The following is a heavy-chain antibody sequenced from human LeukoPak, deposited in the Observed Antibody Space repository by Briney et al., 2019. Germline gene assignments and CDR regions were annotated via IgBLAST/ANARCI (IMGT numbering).Heavy chain of an antibody. V-gene: IGHV3-21*01. D-gene: IGHD3-22*01. Sequence: PGGSLRLSCAASGFTFSSYSMNWVRQAPGKGLEWVSSISSSSSYIYYADSVKGRFTISRDNAKNSLYLQMNSLRAEDTAVYYCARSRPYYYDSSGYGFAFDIWGQGTMVTVSS. CDR2: ISSSSSYI. CDR3: ARSRPYYYDSSGYGFAFDI. J-gene: IGHJ3*02. CDR1: GFTFSSYS.